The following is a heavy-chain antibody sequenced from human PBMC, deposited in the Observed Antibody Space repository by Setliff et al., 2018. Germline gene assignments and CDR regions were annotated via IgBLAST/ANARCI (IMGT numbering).Heavy chain of an antibody. D-gene: IGHD6-19*01. J-gene: IGHJ4*02. CDR2: IFGSDGRT. V-gene: IGHV3-23*01. Sequence: GGSLRLSCTASGFTFTNYAMSWVRQAPGEGLEWVSGIFGSDGRTYYADSVKGRFTISRDNSKSTLYLQMSSLRAEDTAVYYCAKDYQSDSGWDFDYWGQGTLVTVSS. CDR3: AKDYQSDSGWDFDY. CDR1: GFTFTNYA.